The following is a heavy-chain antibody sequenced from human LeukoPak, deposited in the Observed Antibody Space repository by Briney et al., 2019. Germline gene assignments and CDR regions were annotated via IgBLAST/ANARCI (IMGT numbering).Heavy chain of an antibody. CDR1: GFTFSSYA. CDR3: ARGRDYGDYFVWGY. V-gene: IGHV3-7*01. CDR2: IKQDGSGK. D-gene: IGHD4-17*01. J-gene: IGHJ4*02. Sequence: AGGSLRLSCAASGFTFSSYAMSWVRQAPGGGLEWVANIKQDGSGKYYVDSVKGRFTISRDNAKKSLYLQMNSLRAEDTAVYYCARGRDYGDYFVWGYWGQGTLVTVSS.